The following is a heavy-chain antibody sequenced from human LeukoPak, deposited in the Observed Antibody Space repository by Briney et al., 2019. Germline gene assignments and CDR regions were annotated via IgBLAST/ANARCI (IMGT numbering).Heavy chain of an antibody. J-gene: IGHJ4*02. CDR3: ATGRFVARYFDY. V-gene: IGHV4-34*01. CDR1: GGSFSGYY. CDR2: INHSGST. Sequence: TPSETLSLTCAVYGGSFSGYYWSWIRQPPGKGLEWIGEINHSGSTNYNPSLKSRVTISVDTSKNQFSLKLSSVTAADTAVYYCATGRFVARYFDYWGQGTLVTVSS. D-gene: IGHD3-10*01.